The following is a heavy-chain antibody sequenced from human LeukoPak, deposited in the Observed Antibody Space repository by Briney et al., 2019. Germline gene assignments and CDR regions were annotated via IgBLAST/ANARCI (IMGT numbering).Heavy chain of an antibody. V-gene: IGHV1-69*02. CDR2: IIPILGIA. Sequence: GSSVKVSCKASGGTFISYTISWVRQAPGQGLEWMGRIIPILGIANYAQKFQGRVTITADKSTSTAYMELSSLRSEDTAVYYCARGEGGYARGNYWGQGTLVTVSS. D-gene: IGHD5-12*01. J-gene: IGHJ4*02. CDR1: GGTFISYT. CDR3: ARGEGGYARGNY.